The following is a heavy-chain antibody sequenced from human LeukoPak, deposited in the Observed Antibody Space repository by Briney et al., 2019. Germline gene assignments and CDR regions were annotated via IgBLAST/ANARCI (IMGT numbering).Heavy chain of an antibody. CDR3: ARSGPQYNWNDDY. CDR2: ISANNGNT. Sequence: ASVNVSCKASGYIYTTYRISWVRQAPGQGLEWMGWISANNGNTNYAQKFQGRVTMTTDPSTSTAYMELTNLRSDDTAVYYCARSGPQYNWNDDYWGQGTLVTVSS. D-gene: IGHD1-1*01. V-gene: IGHV1-18*01. CDR1: GYIYTTYR. J-gene: IGHJ4*02.